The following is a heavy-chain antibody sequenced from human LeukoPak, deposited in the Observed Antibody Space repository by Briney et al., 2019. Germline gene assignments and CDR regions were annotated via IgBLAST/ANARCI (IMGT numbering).Heavy chain of an antibody. CDR3: STAMEVTAILYFQH. J-gene: IGHJ1*01. CDR2: IRGSGGTT. D-gene: IGHD2-21*02. Sequence: SGGSLRLSCAASGFTFSIYAMSWVRQAPGKGLEWVSGIRGSGGTTYSADSVKGRFTISRDNSKNTLYLQMNSLRAEDTAVYYCSTAMEVTAILYFQHWGQGTLVTVSS. V-gene: IGHV3-23*01. CDR1: GFTFSIYA.